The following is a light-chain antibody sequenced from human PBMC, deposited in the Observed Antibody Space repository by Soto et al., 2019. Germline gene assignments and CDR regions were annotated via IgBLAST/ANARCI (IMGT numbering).Light chain of an antibody. CDR2: SAS. V-gene: IGKV1-17*01. Sequence: DIQMTQSPSSLSASVGDRVTITCRASQGIRNDLGWDQQKPGMAPKLLIYSASTLQGGVPSRFSGSAAGTEFTLTISSMQPEDFATYYCLQHLMYPLTCGGGTKVEIK. J-gene: IGKJ4*01. CDR3: LQHLMYPLT. CDR1: QGIRND.